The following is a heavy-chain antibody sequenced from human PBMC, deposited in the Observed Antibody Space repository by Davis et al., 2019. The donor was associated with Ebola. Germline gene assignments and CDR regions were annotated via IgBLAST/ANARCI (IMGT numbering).Heavy chain of an antibody. V-gene: IGHV4-34*01. D-gene: IGHD1-26*01. CDR1: GGSFSGYY. Sequence: SETLSLTCAVYGGSFSGYYWSWIRQPPGKGLEWIGEINHSGSTNYNPSLKSRVTISVDTSKNQFSLKLSSVTAADTAVYYCARRQWELHYYGMDVWDQGTTVTVSS. J-gene: IGHJ6*02. CDR3: ARRQWELHYYGMDV. CDR2: INHSGST.